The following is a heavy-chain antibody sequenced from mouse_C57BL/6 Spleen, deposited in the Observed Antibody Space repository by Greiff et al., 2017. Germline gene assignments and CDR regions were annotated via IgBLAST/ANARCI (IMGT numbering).Heavy chain of an antibody. Sequence: VQLQQSGPELVKPGASVKISCKASGYAFSSSWMNWVKQRPGKGLEWIGRIYPGDGDTNYNGKFKGKATLTADKSSSTAYMQLSSLTSEDSAVECCGRKGEFTYWGQGTLVTVSA. CDR1: GYAFSSSW. CDR2: IYPGDGDT. J-gene: IGHJ3*01. CDR3: GRKGEFTY. V-gene: IGHV1-82*01.